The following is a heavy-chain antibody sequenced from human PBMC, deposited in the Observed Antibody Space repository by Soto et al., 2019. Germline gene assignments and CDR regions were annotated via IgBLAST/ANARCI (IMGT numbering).Heavy chain of an antibody. CDR3: ARSQYDFWSGYKYYFDY. CDR1: GGSINSYY. J-gene: IGHJ4*02. CDR2: IYYSGST. D-gene: IGHD3-3*01. V-gene: IGHV4-59*01. Sequence: SETLSLTCTVSGGSINSYYWSWIRQPPGKGLEWIGYIYYSGSTNYNPSLKSRVTISVDTSKNQFSLKLSSVTAADTAVYYCARSQYDFWSGYKYYFDYWGQGTLVTVSS.